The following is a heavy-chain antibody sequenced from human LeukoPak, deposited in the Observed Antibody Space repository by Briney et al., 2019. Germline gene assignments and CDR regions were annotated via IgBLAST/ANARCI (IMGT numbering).Heavy chain of an antibody. CDR1: GGSLSSGGYY. V-gene: IGHV3-21*01. D-gene: IGHD6-19*01. CDR3: VRAHPPFDSNGWWRVLDY. CDR2: ISISSDYI. Sequence: PSETLSLTCTVSGGSLSSGGYYWSWIRQHPGKGLEWVSSISISSDYIYYAESVKGRFTISRDNAENSLYLQMNSLRADDTAVYYCVRAHPPFDSNGWWRVLDYWGQGTLVTVSS. J-gene: IGHJ4*02.